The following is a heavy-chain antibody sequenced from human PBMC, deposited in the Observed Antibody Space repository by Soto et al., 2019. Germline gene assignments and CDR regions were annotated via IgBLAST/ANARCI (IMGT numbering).Heavy chain of an antibody. CDR1: GGTFSSYA. CDR3: ARPGGSTAPHGGSAFDI. D-gene: IGHD2-15*01. V-gene: IGHV1-69*01. CDR2: IIPIFGTA. Sequence: QVQLVQSGAEVKKPGSSVKVSCKASGGTFSSYAISWVRQAPGQGLEWMGGIIPIFGTANYAQKFQGRVTITADESTSTAYMELSSLRSEDTAVYYCARPGGSTAPHGGSAFDIWGQGTMVTVSS. J-gene: IGHJ3*02.